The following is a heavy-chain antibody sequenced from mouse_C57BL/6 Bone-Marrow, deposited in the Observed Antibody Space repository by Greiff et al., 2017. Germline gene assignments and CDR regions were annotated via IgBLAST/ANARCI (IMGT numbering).Heavy chain of an antibody. J-gene: IGHJ1*03. Sequence: VQLQQPGAELVQPGASVKMSCKASGYTFTSYWITWVKQRPGQGLEWIGDISPGSGSTNYNEKFKSKATLTVDTSSSTAYMQLSSLTSEDSAVYYCARPYYSNYWYCEVWGTGTTVTVSS. V-gene: IGHV1-55*01. CDR1: GYTFTSYW. CDR3: ARPYYSNYWYCEV. D-gene: IGHD2-5*01. CDR2: ISPGSGST.